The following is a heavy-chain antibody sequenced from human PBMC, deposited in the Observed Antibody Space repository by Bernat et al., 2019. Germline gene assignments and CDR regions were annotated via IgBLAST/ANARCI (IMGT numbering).Heavy chain of an antibody. Sequence: EVQLVESGGGLVQPGGSLRLSCSASGFTFSSYAMHWVRQAPGKGLEYVSAISSNGGSTYYADSVKSRFTISRDNSKNTLYLQVSSLRAEDTAVYYCVMASSDYPRAFDIWGQGTMVTVSS. V-gene: IGHV3-64D*06. CDR3: VMASSDYPRAFDI. CDR1: GFTFSSYA. CDR2: ISSNGGST. D-gene: IGHD4-17*01. J-gene: IGHJ3*02.